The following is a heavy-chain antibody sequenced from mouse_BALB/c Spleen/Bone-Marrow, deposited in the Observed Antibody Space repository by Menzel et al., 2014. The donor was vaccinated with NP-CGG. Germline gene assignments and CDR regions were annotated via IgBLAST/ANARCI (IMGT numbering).Heavy chain of an antibody. CDR2: ISSGSSTI. J-gene: IGHJ2*01. CDR3: ASDWAYYFDY. V-gene: IGHV5-17*02. CDR1: GFTFSSFG. Sequence: EVKVMESGGGLVQPAGSRKLSCAASGFTFSSFGMHWVRQAPEKGLEWVAYISSGSSTIYYADTLKSRFTTSRDNPKNTRFLQMTSLRSEDAAMYYCASDWAYYFDYWGRGTTLTVSS. D-gene: IGHD4-1*01.